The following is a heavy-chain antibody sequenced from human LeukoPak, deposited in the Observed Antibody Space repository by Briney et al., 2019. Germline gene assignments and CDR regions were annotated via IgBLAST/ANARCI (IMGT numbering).Heavy chain of an antibody. CDR2: IYVIGDT. CDR3: ARGYNWNDGAFDP. D-gene: IGHD1-20*01. Sequence: PSESLSLTCAVSGASSSDPYYWGWIRQPPERGLQWIGTIYVIGDTFSNPSLRSRVTISEDTSKNQLSLTLTSVTAADTAIYSCARGYNWNDGAFDPWGQGALVTVSS. J-gene: IGHJ5*02. V-gene: IGHV4-38-2*01. CDR1: GASSSDPYY.